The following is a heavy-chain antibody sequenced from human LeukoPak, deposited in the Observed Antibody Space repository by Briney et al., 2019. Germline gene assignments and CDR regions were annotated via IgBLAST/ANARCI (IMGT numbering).Heavy chain of an antibody. J-gene: IGHJ4*02. V-gene: IGHV3-48*01. CDR1: GFTFSSYS. CDR3: ARVVSGALTGTTLGFDY. CDR2: ISSSSSTI. D-gene: IGHD1-7*01. Sequence: PGGSLRLSCAASGFTFSSYSMNWVRQAPGKGLEWVSYISSSSSTIYYADSVKGRFTISRDNAKNSLYLQMNSLRAEDTAVYYCARVVSGALTGTTLGFDYWGQGTLVTVSS.